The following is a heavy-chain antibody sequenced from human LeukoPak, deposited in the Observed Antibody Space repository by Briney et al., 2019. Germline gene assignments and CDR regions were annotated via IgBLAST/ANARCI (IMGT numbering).Heavy chain of an antibody. J-gene: IGHJ5*02. CDR1: GGSFSGYF. CDR3: AREPGYCSGGRCYGGWFDP. Sequence: SETLSLTCAVYGGSFSGYFWSWIRQPPGKGLEWIGEIDHSGSTIYNPSLEGRVTISLDTSKKQRSLKLTSVTAADTAVYYCAREPGYCSGGRCYGGWFDPWGQGTLVTVFS. CDR2: IDHSGST. V-gene: IGHV4-34*01. D-gene: IGHD2-15*01.